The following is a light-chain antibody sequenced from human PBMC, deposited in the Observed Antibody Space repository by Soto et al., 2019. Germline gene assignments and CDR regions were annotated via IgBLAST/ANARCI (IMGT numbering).Light chain of an antibody. J-gene: IGKJ5*01. CDR3: QQRSNWLIT. V-gene: IGKV3-11*01. CDR1: QSVSSY. Sequence: RVLTQSPATLSLSPGERATLSCRASQSVSSYLAWYQQKPGQAPRLLIYDASNRATGIPARFSGSGSGTDFTLTISSLEPEDFAVYYCQQRSNWLITFGQGTRLEIK. CDR2: DAS.